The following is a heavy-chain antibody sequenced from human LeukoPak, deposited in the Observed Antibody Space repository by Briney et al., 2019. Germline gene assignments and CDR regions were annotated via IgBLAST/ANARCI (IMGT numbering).Heavy chain of an antibody. Sequence: GGSLRLSCAASGFTFSSYEMNWVRQAPGKGLEWVSYISSSGSTIYYADSVKGRFTISRDNAKNSLYLQMNSLRAEDTAVYYCARLYYYDSSGYYRYFDYWGQGTLVTVSS. J-gene: IGHJ4*02. CDR3: ARLYYYDSSGYYRYFDY. CDR1: GFTFSSYE. V-gene: IGHV3-48*03. CDR2: ISSSGSTI. D-gene: IGHD3-22*01.